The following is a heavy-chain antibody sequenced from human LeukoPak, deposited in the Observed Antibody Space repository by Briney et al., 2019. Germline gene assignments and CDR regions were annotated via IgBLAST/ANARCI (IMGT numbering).Heavy chain of an antibody. CDR3: ARGAGNTSSDY. D-gene: IGHD6-6*01. Sequence: GASVKVSCKASVYTLTVHFMHWVRQAPGQGLEWMGWIIPNSGGTNYAQKFQGRVTMTRDTSISTAYMELSGLRSDDTAVYYCARGAGNTSSDYWGQGTLVTVSS. J-gene: IGHJ4*02. CDR2: IIPNSGGT. V-gene: IGHV1-2*02. CDR1: VYTLTVHF.